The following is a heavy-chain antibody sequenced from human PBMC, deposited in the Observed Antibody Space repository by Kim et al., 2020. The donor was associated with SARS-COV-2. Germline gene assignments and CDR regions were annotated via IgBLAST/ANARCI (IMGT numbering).Heavy chain of an antibody. J-gene: IGHJ4*02. V-gene: IGHV3-33*01. D-gene: IGHD3-16*01. CDR3: ARDWGTSGGYYDY. Sequence: AHSVKGRFTISRDNSKTSLYLQMNSLRAEDTAVYYCARDWGTSGGYYDYCGEGALLTVSS.